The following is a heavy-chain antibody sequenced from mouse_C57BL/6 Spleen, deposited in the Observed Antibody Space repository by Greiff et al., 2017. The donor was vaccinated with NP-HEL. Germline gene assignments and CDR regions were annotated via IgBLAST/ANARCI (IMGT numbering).Heavy chain of an antibody. CDR1: GYTFTDYY. V-gene: IGHV1-26*01. CDR2: INPNNGGT. D-gene: IGHD1-1*01. CDR3: ERGARYYGSSPRYFDV. Sequence: VQLKQSGPELVKPGASVKISCKASGYTFTDYYMNWVKQSHGKSLEWIGDINPNNGGTSYNQKFKGKATLTVDKSSSTAYMELRSLTSEDSAVYYCERGARYYGSSPRYFDVWGTGTTVTVSS. J-gene: IGHJ1*03.